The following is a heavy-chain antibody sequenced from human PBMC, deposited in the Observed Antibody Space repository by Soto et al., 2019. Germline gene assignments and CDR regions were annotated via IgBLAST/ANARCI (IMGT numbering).Heavy chain of an antibody. J-gene: IGHJ6*02. D-gene: IGHD2-15*01. CDR2: IIPIFGTA. Sequence: QVQLVQSGAEVKKPGSSVKVSCKASGGTFSSYAISWVRQAPGQGLEWMGGIIPIFGTANYAQKFQGRVTITADESTSTAYMELSSLRSEDTAVYYCARTRGYCSGGSCYLGPAPPAYYYYYGMDVWGQGTTVTVSS. CDR3: ARTRGYCSGGSCYLGPAPPAYYYYYGMDV. CDR1: GGTFSSYA. V-gene: IGHV1-69*01.